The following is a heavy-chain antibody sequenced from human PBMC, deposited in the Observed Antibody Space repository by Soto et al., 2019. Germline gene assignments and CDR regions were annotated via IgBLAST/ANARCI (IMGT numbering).Heavy chain of an antibody. CDR1: GYTFTNYY. J-gene: IGHJ4*02. D-gene: IGHD4-17*01. CDR3: AKANTAHYYFDY. CDR2: INPSSGST. Sequence: ASVKVSCKASGYTFTNYYMHWVRQAPGQGLEWMGIINPSSGSTTYAQKFQGRVTMTRDTSTTTVYMELSSLRSEDTAIYYCAKANTAHYYFDYWGQGTQVTVSS. V-gene: IGHV1-46*01.